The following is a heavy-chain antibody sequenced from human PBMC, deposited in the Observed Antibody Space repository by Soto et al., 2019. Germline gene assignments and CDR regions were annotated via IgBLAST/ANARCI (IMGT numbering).Heavy chain of an antibody. Sequence: QVQLVQSGAEVKKPGSSVKVSCKASGGTFNSYPISWVRQAPGQGLEWMGGIIPILGTANYAQKFQGRVTITADESTSTAYMELSSLRSEDTALYYCSSFKLMYGDYYGRDVWGQGTTVIVSS. CDR3: SSFKLMYGDYYGRDV. D-gene: IGHD4-17*01. J-gene: IGHJ6*02. CDR2: IIPILGTA. CDR1: GGTFNSYP. V-gene: IGHV1-69*01.